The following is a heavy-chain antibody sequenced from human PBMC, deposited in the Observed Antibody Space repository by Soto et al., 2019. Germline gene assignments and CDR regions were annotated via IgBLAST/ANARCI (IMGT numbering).Heavy chain of an antibody. J-gene: IGHJ5*02. CDR3: AKGGSAALIAPSGRDNWFDP. V-gene: IGHV3-9*01. D-gene: IGHD6-13*01. CDR1: GFAFDDYV. CDR2: ITWNGGTI. Sequence: LRLSCAASGFAFDDYVMHWVRQPPGRGLEWVSGITWNGGTIRYVDSVKGRFTISRDNAENSLYLQMNSLRPEDTAVYYCAKGGSAALIAPSGRDNWFDPWGQGTQVTVSS.